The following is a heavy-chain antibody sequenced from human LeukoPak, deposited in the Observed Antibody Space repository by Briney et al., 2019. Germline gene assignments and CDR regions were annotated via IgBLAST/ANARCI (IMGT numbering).Heavy chain of an antibody. Sequence: SETLSLTCTVSGGSITHYYWSWSRQPPGKRLEWIGYSYYSGTTKWNPSLKGRVTISVDTSRNQFSLKLTSMTAADTAVYYCARGGSGWYNWFDPWGQGTLVTVSS. J-gene: IGHJ5*02. V-gene: IGHV4-59*01. CDR3: ARGGSGWYNWFDP. D-gene: IGHD6-19*01. CDR2: SYYSGTT. CDR1: GGSITHYY.